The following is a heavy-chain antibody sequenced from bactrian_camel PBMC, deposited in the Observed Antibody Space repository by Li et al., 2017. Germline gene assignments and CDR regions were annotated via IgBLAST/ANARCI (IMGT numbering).Heavy chain of an antibody. CDR2: IDGDGTP. CDR3: AAKRLYAPLCFGY. J-gene: IGHJ6*01. V-gene: IGHV3S53*01. D-gene: IGHD4*01. CDR1: GPTYSTSC. Sequence: HVQLVESGGGSVQTGGSLRLSCTYSGPTYSTSCMGWFRQAPGKEREGVAAIDGDGTPSYVDSVKGRFTISKDYAKNTLYLEMNSLKSEDTARYYCAAKRLYAPLCFGYWGQGTQVTVS.